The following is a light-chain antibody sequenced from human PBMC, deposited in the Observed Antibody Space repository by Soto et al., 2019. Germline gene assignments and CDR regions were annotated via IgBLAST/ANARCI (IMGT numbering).Light chain of an antibody. J-gene: IGKJ1*01. V-gene: IGKV1-39*01. Sequence: DIQITQSPSSLSASVGDRVTITCRASQSISSYLNWYQQKPGKAPKLLIYAASSLQSGVPSRFSGSGSGTEFTLTLSSLQPEDFATYYCQEYNTYSRTFGQGTKVDIK. CDR1: QSISSY. CDR3: QEYNTYSRT. CDR2: AAS.